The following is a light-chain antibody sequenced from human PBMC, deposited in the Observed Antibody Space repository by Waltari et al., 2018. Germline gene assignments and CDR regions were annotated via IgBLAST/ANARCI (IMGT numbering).Light chain of an antibody. V-gene: IGKV1-5*01. CDR3: QHYNNYS. Sequence: DIQMTQSPSTLSASVGDRVTIPCRASQGIRSWLAWYQQKPGKAPKVLIYDASTLESGVSSRFSGSGSGTEFTLTINGLQPDDFATYYCQHYNNYSFGQGTRVEIK. CDR2: DAS. J-gene: IGKJ1*01. CDR1: QGIRSW.